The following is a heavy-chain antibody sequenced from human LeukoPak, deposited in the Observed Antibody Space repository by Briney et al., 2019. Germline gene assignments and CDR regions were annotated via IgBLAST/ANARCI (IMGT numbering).Heavy chain of an antibody. D-gene: IGHD2/OR15-2a*01. J-gene: IGHJ3*02. CDR3: ARPANRGDAFDI. Sequence: PGESLKISCKCSGYSFTSYWIGWVRPMPGKGLEWMGIIYPGDSDTRYSPSFQGQVTISADKSITTAYLQWSSLRASDTAMYYCARPANRGDAFDIWGQGTMVTVSS. CDR2: IYPGDSDT. V-gene: IGHV5-51*01. CDR1: GYSFTSYW.